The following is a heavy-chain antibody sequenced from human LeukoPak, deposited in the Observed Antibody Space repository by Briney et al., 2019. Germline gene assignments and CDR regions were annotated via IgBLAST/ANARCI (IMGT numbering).Heavy chain of an antibody. CDR2: ISGTSTYI. D-gene: IGHD2-2*01. V-gene: IGHV3-21*01. CDR1: GFSFSFYS. J-gene: IGHJ4*02. CDR3: AKVGYCSTTTCRYYFDS. Sequence: GGSLRLSCTASGFSFSFYSFNWVRQAPGKGLEWVSSISGTSTYIYYADSVKGRFTISRDNAKNSLYLQMNSLSAEDTAVYYCAKVGYCSTTTCRYYFDSWGQGALVTVSS.